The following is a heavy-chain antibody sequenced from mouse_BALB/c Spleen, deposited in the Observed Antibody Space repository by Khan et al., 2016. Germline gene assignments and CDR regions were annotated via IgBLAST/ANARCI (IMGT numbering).Heavy chain of an antibody. V-gene: IGHV10-1*02. J-gene: IGHJ4*01. D-gene: IGHD1-1*01. Sequence: EVQLVESGGGLVQPTGSLKLSCAASGFTFKTYAMNWVHKAPGKGLEWIGGIRRKSDNLATYYADSVKARFTIARDDSTHMLSLQMNTLQTEDTAMYYCVRDAYSPYPLDPWGQGTSVTVSA. CDR3: VRDAYSPYPLDP. CDR2: IRRKSDNLAT. CDR1: GFTFKTYA.